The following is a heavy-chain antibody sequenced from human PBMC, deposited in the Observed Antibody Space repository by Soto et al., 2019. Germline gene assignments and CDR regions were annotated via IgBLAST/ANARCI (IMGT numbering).Heavy chain of an antibody. CDR2: INPSGGST. CDR3: ARVVYDILTGYYTDFDY. Sequence: ASVKVSCKASGYTFTSYYMHWVRQAPGQGLEWMGIINPSGGSTSYAQKFQGRVTMTRDTSTSTVYMELSSLRSDDTAVYYCARVVYDILTGYYTDFDYWGQGTLVTVSS. CDR1: GYTFTSYY. V-gene: IGHV1-46*01. D-gene: IGHD3-9*01. J-gene: IGHJ4*02.